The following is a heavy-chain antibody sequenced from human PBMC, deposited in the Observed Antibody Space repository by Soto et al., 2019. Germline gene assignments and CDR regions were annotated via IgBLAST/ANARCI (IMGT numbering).Heavy chain of an antibody. CDR1: GYSLTSYW. V-gene: IGHV5-51*01. Sequence: PGESLKISCKGSGYSLTSYWIGWVRQMPGKGLEWMGIIYPGDSDTRYSPSFQGQVTISADKSISTAYLQWSSLKASDTAMYYCARQSIAAADPDYYYYYGMDVWGQGTTVTVSS. D-gene: IGHD6-13*01. CDR3: ARQSIAAADPDYYYYYGMDV. CDR2: IYPGDSDT. J-gene: IGHJ6*02.